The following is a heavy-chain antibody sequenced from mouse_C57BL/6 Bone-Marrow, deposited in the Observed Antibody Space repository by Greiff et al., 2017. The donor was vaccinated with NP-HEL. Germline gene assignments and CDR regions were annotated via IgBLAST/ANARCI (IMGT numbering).Heavy chain of an antibody. CDR3: TSTNWGVFDY. V-gene: IGHV6-6*01. D-gene: IGHD4-1*01. Sequence: EVQWVESGGGLVQPGGSMKLSCAASGFTFSDAWMDWVRQSPEKGLEWVAEIRNKANNHATYYAESVKGRFTISRDDSKSSVYLQMNSLRAEDTGIYYCTSTNWGVFDYWGQGTTLTVSS. CDR2: IRNKANNHAT. CDR1: GFTFSDAW. J-gene: IGHJ2*01.